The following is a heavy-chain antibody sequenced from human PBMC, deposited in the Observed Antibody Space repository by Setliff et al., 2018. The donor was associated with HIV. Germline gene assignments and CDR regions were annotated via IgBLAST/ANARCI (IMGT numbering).Heavy chain of an antibody. D-gene: IGHD3-3*01. CDR3: VRGVQSPPHYSYYYMYV. J-gene: IGHJ6*03. CDR2: IIPMFGTA. Sequence: SVKVSCKASGGTFSTYGISWVRQAPGQGLEWMGGIIPMFGTASYAQKFQGKVTITADKSTSTAYMELTSLRFDDTAMYYCVRGVQSPPHYSYYYMYVWGQGTTVTVSS. CDR1: GGTFSTYG. V-gene: IGHV1-69*06.